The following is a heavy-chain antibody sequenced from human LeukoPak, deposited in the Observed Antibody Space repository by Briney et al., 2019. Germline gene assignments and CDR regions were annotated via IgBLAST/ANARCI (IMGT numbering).Heavy chain of an antibody. J-gene: IGHJ4*02. Sequence: ASVKVSCKASGYTFTSYYMHWVRQAPGQGLECMGIINPSGGSTSYAQKFQGRVTMTRDTSTSTVYMELSSLRSEDTAVYYCARDLGITTGTTYFDYWGQGTLVTVSS. CDR2: INPSGGST. V-gene: IGHV1-46*01. CDR1: GYTFTSYY. D-gene: IGHD1-7*01. CDR3: ARDLGITTGTTYFDY.